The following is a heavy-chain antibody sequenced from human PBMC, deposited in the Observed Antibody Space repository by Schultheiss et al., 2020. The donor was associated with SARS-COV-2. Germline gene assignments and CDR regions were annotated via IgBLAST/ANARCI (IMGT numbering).Heavy chain of an antibody. D-gene: IGHD3-22*01. CDR3: ARGSGYYRY. CDR2: MNPNSGNT. V-gene: IGHV1-8*03. Sequence: ASVKVSCKASGYTFTSYGISWVRQAPGQGLEWMGWMNPNSGNTGYAQKFQGRVTITRNTSISTAYMELSSLRSEDTAVYYCARGSGYYRYWGQGTLVTVSS. J-gene: IGHJ4*02. CDR1: GYTFTSYG.